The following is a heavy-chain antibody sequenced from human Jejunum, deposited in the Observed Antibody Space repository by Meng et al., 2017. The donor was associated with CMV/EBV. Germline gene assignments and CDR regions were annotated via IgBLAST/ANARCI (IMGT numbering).Heavy chain of an antibody. J-gene: IGHJ4*02. CDR2: ISGSGGST. CDR3: AKLSGYSYGPLDY. CDR1: GFTFSSYA. Sequence: SGFTFSSYAMSWVRQAPGKGLEWVSAISGSGGSTYYADSVKGRFTISRDNSKNTLYLQMNSLRAEDTAVYYCAKLSGYSYGPLDYWGQGTLVTVSS. V-gene: IGHV3-23*01. D-gene: IGHD5-18*01.